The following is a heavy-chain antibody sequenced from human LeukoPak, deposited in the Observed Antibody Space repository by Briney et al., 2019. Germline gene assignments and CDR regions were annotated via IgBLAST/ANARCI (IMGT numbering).Heavy chain of an antibody. CDR3: AKGTYSYGYPPDY. CDR1: GFTFSSYG. J-gene: IGHJ4*02. CDR2: ISYDGSNK. D-gene: IGHD5-18*01. V-gene: IGHV3-30*18. Sequence: GRSLRLSCAASGFTFSSYGMHWVRQAPGKGLEWVAVISYDGSNKYYADSVKGRFTISRDNSKNTLYLQMNSLRAEGTAVYYCAKGTYSYGYPPDYWGQGTLVTVSS.